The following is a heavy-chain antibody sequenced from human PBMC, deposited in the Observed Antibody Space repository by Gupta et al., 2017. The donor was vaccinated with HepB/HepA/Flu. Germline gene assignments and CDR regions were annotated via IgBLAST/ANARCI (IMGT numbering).Heavy chain of an antibody. J-gene: IGHJ6*03. V-gene: IGHV3-21*01. D-gene: IGHD3-3*01. CDR2: ISSSSSYI. CDR1: GFPFSSYR. Sequence: EVQLVESGGGLVKPGGSLRLSCAASGFPFSSYRMTWVRQAPGKGLEWVSSISSSSSYIYYADSVKGRFTISRDNAKNSLYLQMNSLRAEDTAVYYCARGVNYDFWSGYLFRAFFYYMDVWGKGTTVTVSS. CDR3: ARGVNYDFWSGYLFRAFFYYMDV.